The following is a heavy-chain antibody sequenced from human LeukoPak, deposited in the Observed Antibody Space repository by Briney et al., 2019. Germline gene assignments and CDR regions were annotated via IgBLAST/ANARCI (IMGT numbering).Heavy chain of an antibody. V-gene: IGHV3-7*01. J-gene: IGHJ4*02. CDR3: ARDRD. Sequence: GGSLRLSCAASGFTFISYWMSWVRQAPGKGLEWVANIKQDGSEKYYVDSVKGRFTISRDNAKNSLHLQMNSLRAEDTAVYYCARDRDWGQGTLVTVSS. CDR2: IKQDGSEK. CDR1: GFTFISYW.